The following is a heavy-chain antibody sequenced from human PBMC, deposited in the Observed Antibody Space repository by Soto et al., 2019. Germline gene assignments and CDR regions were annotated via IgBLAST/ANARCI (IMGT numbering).Heavy chain of an antibody. J-gene: IGHJ4*02. D-gene: IGHD3-22*01. CDR3: ARDRLRGYNSSGFYS. CDR2: INPSDGNR. Sequence: ASVKVSCKASGYTFTSYAMHWVRPAPGQRLEWMGWINPSDGNRNFAQKFEDRVTMTTATSTNTVFLELRSLKSDDTAIYYCARDRLRGYNSSGFYSWGQGTMVTVS. V-gene: IGHV1-3*01. CDR1: GYTFTSYA.